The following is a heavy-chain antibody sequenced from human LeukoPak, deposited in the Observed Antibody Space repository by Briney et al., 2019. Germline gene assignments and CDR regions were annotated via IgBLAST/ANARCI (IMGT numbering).Heavy chain of an antibody. Sequence: SETLSLTCAVSGGSISSGGYSWSWIRQPPGKGLEWIGYIYHSGSTYYNPSLKRRVTISVDRSKNQFSLKLSSVTAAATAVYYCARARSSGVRWYYYGMDVRGHGTTVTVSS. CDR2: IYHSGST. V-gene: IGHV4-30-2*01. CDR3: ARARSSGVRWYYYGMDV. D-gene: IGHD2-15*01. CDR1: GGSISSGGYS. J-gene: IGHJ6*02.